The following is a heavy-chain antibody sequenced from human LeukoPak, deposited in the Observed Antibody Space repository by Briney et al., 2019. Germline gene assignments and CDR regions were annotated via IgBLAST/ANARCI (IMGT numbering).Heavy chain of an antibody. Sequence: PGGSLRLSCAASGFTFSSYAMSWVRQAPGKGLEWVSAISGSGGSTYYADSVKGRFTISRDNSKNTLYLQMNSLRAEDTAVYYCAESRPFCSSTSCYRLNYYYYGMDVWGQGTTVTVSS. J-gene: IGHJ6*02. D-gene: IGHD2-2*01. CDR3: AESRPFCSSTSCYRLNYYYYGMDV. CDR1: GFTFSSYA. V-gene: IGHV3-23*01. CDR2: ISGSGGST.